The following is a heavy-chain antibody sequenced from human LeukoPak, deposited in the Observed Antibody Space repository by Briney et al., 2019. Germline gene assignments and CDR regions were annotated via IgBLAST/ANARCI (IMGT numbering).Heavy chain of an antibody. J-gene: IGHJ5*02. V-gene: IGHV4-34*01. CDR1: GGSFSGYY. Sequence: PSETLSLTCAVYGGSFSGYYWSWICQPPGKGLEWIGEINHSGSTNYNPSLKSRVTISVDASKNQFSLKLSSVTAADTAVYYCARRGAAAGTFYWFDPWGQGTLVTVSS. CDR3: ARRGAAAGTFYWFDP. CDR2: INHSGST. D-gene: IGHD6-13*01.